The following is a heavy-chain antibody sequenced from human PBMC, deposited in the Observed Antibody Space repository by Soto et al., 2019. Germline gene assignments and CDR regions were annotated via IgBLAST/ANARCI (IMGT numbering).Heavy chain of an antibody. CDR1: GYSFTSYW. J-gene: IGHJ3*02. D-gene: IGHD3-22*01. V-gene: IGHV5-10-1*01. Sequence: EVQLVQSGAEVKKPGESLRISCKGSGYSFTSYWISWVRQMPGKGLEWMGRIDPSDSYTNYSPSFQGHVTISADKSISTAYLQWSSLKASDTAMYYCATTGYYDSSGYHDAFDIWGQGTMVTVSS. CDR3: ATTGYYDSSGYHDAFDI. CDR2: IDPSDSYT.